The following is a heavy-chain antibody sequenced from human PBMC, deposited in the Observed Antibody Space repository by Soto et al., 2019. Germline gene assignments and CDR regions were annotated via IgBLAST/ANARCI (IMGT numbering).Heavy chain of an antibody. D-gene: IGHD5-18*01. V-gene: IGHV3-7*01. CDR1: GFTFSRYW. Sequence: GGSLRLSCAASGFTFSRYWMNWVRQAPGKGLEWVANIKQDGTEKNYVDSVKGRFTISRDNARNSLYLQMDSLRAEDTAVYFCARGDTPMITGMDSFDIWGQGTMVTVSS. J-gene: IGHJ3*02. CDR3: ARGDTPMITGMDSFDI. CDR2: IKQDGTEK.